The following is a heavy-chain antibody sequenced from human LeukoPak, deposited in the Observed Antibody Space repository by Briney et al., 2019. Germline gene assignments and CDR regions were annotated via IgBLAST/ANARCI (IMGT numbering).Heavy chain of an antibody. CDR1: GFTFSSYA. Sequence: GGSLRLSCAASGFTFSSYAMSWVRQAPGKGLEWVSAISASGGSTYYADSVKGRFTISRDNSKNTLYLEMNSMRGEDTAVYYCAKDRSFRGYCSGGSCLSDYWGQRTLVTVSS. CDR3: AKDRSFRGYCSGGSCLSDY. J-gene: IGHJ4*02. V-gene: IGHV3-23*01. CDR2: ISASGGST. D-gene: IGHD2-15*01.